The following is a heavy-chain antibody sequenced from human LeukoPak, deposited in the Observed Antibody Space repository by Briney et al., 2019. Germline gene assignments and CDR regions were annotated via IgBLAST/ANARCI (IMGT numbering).Heavy chain of an antibody. CDR2: IYSDNT. V-gene: IGHV3-53*01. D-gene: IGHD4/OR15-4a*01. CDR1: GFTVSTNS. J-gene: IGHJ4*02. CDR3: ARRAGAYSHPYDY. Sequence: GGSLRLSCAASGFTVSTNSMSWVRQAPGKGLEWVSFIYSDNTHYSDSVKGRFTISRDNSKNTLYLQMNSLRAEDTAVYYCARRAGAYSHPYDYWGQGTLVTVSS.